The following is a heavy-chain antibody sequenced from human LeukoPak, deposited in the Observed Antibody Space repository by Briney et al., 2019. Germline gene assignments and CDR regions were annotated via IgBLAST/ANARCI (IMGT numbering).Heavy chain of an antibody. CDR1: GFTFTSYT. D-gene: IGHD5-24*01. CDR2: ISSTSDFI. J-gene: IGHJ4*02. CDR3: ARETRLRWTDY. Sequence: GGSLRLSCAASGFTFTSYTLNWVRQAPGKGLEWVSSISSTSDFIYYTDSVKGRFTIARDNAKNSLYLQMNSLRAEDTAVYYCARETRLRWTDYWGQGTLVTVSS. V-gene: IGHV3-21*03.